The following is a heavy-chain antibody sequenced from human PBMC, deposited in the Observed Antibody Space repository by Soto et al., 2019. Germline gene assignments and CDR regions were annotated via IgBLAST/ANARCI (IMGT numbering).Heavy chain of an antibody. CDR3: ERAWGRSYAGGMDV. CDR1: GYSFSSNSAA. J-gene: IGHJ6*02. D-gene: IGHD1-26*01. V-gene: IGHV6-1*01. Sequence: TLSLTCTISGYSFSSNSAAWNWIRQSPARGLEWLGRTDYRSKWYNHYAVSVKSRITINPDTSKNQFSLQLNSVTPKDTAVYYCERAWGRSYAGGMDVWGQGTTVTVSS. CDR2: TDYRSKWYN.